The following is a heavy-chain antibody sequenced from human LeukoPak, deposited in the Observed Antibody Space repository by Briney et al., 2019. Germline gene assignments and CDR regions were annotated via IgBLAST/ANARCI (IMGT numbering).Heavy chain of an antibody. D-gene: IGHD3-3*01. CDR2: IYYSGST. CDR1: GGSISSGGYY. CDR3: ARSQPPTIFGVVIDWGTTPNWFDP. J-gene: IGHJ5*02. V-gene: IGHV4-39*01. Sequence: PSETLSLTCTVSGGSISSGGYYWGWIRQPPGKGLEWIGSIYYSGSTYYNPSLKSRVTISVDTSKNQFSLKLSSVTAADTAVYYCARSQPPTIFGVVIDWGTTPNWFDPWGQGTLVTVSS.